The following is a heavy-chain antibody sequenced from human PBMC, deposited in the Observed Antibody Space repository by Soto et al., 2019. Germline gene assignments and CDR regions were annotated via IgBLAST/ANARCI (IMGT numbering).Heavy chain of an antibody. CDR3: AREPVPAARGYDAFDI. CDR1: GGSISSYY. Sequence: PSETLSLTCTVSGGSISSYYWSWIRQPPGKGLEWIGYIYYSGSTNYNPSLKSRVTISVDTSKNQFSLKLSSVTAADTAVYYCAREPVPAARGYDAFDIWGQGTMVTVSS. J-gene: IGHJ3*02. CDR2: IYYSGST. V-gene: IGHV4-59*01. D-gene: IGHD2-2*01.